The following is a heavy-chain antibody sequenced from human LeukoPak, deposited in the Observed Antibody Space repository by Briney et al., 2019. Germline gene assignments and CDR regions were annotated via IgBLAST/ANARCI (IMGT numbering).Heavy chain of an antibody. J-gene: IGHJ4*02. V-gene: IGHV1-69*13. CDR1: GGTFSSYA. CDR3: ARGIRYYYDSSAGY. CDR2: IIPIFGTA. Sequence: SVRVSCKASGGTFSSYAISWVRQAPGQGLEWMGGIIPIFGTANYAQKFQGRVTITADESTSTAYMELSSLRSEDTAVYYCARGIRYYYDSSAGYWGQGTLVTVSS. D-gene: IGHD3-22*01.